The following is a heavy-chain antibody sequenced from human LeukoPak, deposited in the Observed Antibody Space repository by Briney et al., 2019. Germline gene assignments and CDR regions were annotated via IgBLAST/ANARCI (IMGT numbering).Heavy chain of an antibody. CDR2: IYPDDSDT. CDR1: GYSFTSYW. J-gene: IGHJ3*02. V-gene: IGHV5-51*01. CDR3: ARHVIAVAATRTNAFDI. D-gene: IGHD6-19*01. Sequence: GESLKISCKGFGYSFTSYWIAWVRQMPGKGLEWMGIIYPDDSDTRYSPSFQGQVTISADKSISTAYLQWSSLKASDTAMYYCARHVIAVAATRTNAFDIWGQGTMVSVSS.